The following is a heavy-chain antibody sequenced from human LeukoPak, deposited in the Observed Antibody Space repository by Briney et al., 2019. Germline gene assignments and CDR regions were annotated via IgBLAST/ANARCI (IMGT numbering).Heavy chain of an antibody. Sequence: GGSLRLSCTASGFTYCRYSMNWVRQAPGKGLEWVSSISSSTTYISYADSVKGRFTISRDNAKNSLYLQMNSLRAEDTAVYYCARGAAGYMGASSFDYWGQGTLVTVSS. CDR1: GFTYCRYS. D-gene: IGHD1-26*01. CDR3: ARGAAGYMGASSFDY. J-gene: IGHJ4*02. CDR2: ISSSTTYI. V-gene: IGHV3-21*01.